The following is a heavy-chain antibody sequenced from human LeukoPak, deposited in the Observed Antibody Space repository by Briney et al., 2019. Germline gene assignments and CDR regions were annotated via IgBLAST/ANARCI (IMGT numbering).Heavy chain of an antibody. CDR1: GFTFGDYA. J-gene: IGHJ5*02. CDR2: IRSKAYGGTT. V-gene: IGHV3-49*03. D-gene: IGHD2-15*01. Sequence: GRSLRLSCTASGFTFGDYAMSSFRQAPGKGLEWVGFIRSKAYGGTTEYAASVKGRFTISRDDSKSIAYLQMNSLKTEDTAVYYCTRDRYCSGGSCYSPPNWFDPWGQGTLVTVSS. CDR3: TRDRYCSGGSCYSPPNWFDP.